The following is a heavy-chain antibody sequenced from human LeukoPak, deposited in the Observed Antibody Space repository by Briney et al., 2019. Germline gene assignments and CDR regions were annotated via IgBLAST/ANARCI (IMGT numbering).Heavy chain of an antibody. CDR1: GYTFTDYY. D-gene: IGHD3-22*01. V-gene: IGHV1-2*06. CDR3: AREAGGDNYYDSSGYFFDY. Sequence: GASVKVSCKASGYTFTDYYMHWVRQAPGQGLEWMGRINPNSGGTHYAQKFQGRVTMTRDTSISTAYMDLSRLRSDDTAVYYCAREAGGDNYYDSSGYFFDYWGQGTLVTVSS. CDR2: INPNSGGT. J-gene: IGHJ4*02.